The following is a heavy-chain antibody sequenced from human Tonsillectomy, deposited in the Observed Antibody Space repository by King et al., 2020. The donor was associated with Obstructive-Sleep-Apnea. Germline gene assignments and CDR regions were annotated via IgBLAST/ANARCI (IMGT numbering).Heavy chain of an antibody. CDR1: GFTLSDYW. CDR2: LKQDGSEK. D-gene: IGHD3-16*02. J-gene: IGHJ4*02. Sequence: VQLVESGGGLVQSGGALRLSCAAAGFTLSDYWMDWVRQAPGKGLEWVANLKQDGSEKYYVDSVKGRFTISRDNADNSLSLQMDSLRAEDTAVYYCAKGSYRHDYWGQGTLVTVSS. V-gene: IGHV3-7*01. CDR3: AKGSYRHDY.